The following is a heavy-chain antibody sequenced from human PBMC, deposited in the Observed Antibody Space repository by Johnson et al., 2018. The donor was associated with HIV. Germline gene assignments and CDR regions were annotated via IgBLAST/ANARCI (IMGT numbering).Heavy chain of an antibody. J-gene: IGHJ3*02. CDR1: GFTFDDYG. CDR3: ARVKYAVSNHEYNAFDI. D-gene: IGHD2-2*01. Sequence: VQLVESGGDLVRPGGSLRLSCAPSGFTFDDYGMSWVRQVPGKGLEWVSGINWNGGITYYADSVKGRFTISRDNAKNSLYLQMNNLRAEDTALYYCARVKYAVSNHEYNAFDIWGQGTLVTVSS. V-gene: IGHV3-20*04. CDR2: INWNGGIT.